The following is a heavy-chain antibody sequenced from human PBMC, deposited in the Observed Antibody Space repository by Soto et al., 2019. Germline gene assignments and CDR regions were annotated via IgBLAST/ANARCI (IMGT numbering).Heavy chain of an antibody. CDR1: GGSISSSSSS. Sequence: QLQLQESGPGLVKPSETLSLTCTVSGGSISSSSSSWGWIRQPPGKGLEWLGIISYSGSTYYSPSLKSRVTIYGDASKNLFSLKLSSVPAADTAVYDCARTYFTDVVVVPASKDYMDVWGKGTTVTVSS. D-gene: IGHD2-2*01. CDR2: ISYSGST. J-gene: IGHJ6*03. V-gene: IGHV4-39*01. CDR3: ARTYFTDVVVVPASKDYMDV.